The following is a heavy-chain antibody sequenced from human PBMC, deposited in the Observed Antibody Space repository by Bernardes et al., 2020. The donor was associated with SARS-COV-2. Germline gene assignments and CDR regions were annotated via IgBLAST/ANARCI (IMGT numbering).Heavy chain of an antibody. Sequence: GGSLRLSCVVSGITVSRNYMSWVRQAPGKGLEWISVIYSGGSTHHADSVKGRFTISSDRSANTVYLQLNSLSAEDTDVCYWARLGYVNSGRMCSCPGDPAKPDGWGQGSLVTVSS. J-gene: IGHJ4*02. CDR3: ARLGYVNSGRMCSCPGDPAKPDG. CDR2: IYSGGST. V-gene: IGHV3-66*02. D-gene: IGHD3-22*01. CDR1: GITVSRNY.